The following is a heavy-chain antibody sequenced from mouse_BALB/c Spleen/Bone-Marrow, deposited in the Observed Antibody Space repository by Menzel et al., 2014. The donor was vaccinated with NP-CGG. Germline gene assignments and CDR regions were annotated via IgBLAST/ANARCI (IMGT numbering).Heavy chain of an antibody. CDR1: GFTFSSYT. CDR2: ISSGGSYT. D-gene: IGHD2-1*01. Sequence: EVKMMESGGGLVKPGGSLKLSCAASGFTFSSYTMSWVRPTPEKRLEWVATISSGGSYTYYPGSVKGRFTISRDNAKNTLYLQMSSLKSEDTAMYYCTRDGKGNYDYAMDYWGQGTSVTVSS. CDR3: TRDGKGNYDYAMDY. V-gene: IGHV5-6-4*01. J-gene: IGHJ4*01.